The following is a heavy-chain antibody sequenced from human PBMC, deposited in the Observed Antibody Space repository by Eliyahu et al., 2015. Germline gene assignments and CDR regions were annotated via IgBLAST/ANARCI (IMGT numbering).Heavy chain of an antibody. CDR2: IYYSESA. D-gene: IGHD1-26*01. CDR1: GGSISRSY. J-gene: IGHJ4*02. Sequence: QVQLQESGPGLVKPSETLSLTCXXSGGSISRSYWNWIRQPPGKGLEWIGYIYYSESANYNPSLKSRVTISLDTSKKQLSLKLSSVTAADTAVYYCARGRVGAAPFDYWGQGTLVTVSS. V-gene: IGHV4-59*01. CDR3: ARGRVGAAPFDY.